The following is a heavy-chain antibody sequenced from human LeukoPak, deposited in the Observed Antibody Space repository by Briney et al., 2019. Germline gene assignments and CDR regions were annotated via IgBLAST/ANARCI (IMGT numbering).Heavy chain of an antibody. J-gene: IGHJ4*02. CDR2: IYPGDSDT. V-gene: IGHV5-51*01. CDR1: GYSITNYR. D-gene: IGHD2-8*02. Sequence: GESRQTCCKGSGYSITNYRLGWVRQMPGKGLEWMGIIYPGDSDTSDIPSLHGQVTISADKNIRTAYLQWSSLKASDTAVYYCARRCDSYWFFDYWGQETLVSVSS. CDR3: ARRCDSYWFFDY.